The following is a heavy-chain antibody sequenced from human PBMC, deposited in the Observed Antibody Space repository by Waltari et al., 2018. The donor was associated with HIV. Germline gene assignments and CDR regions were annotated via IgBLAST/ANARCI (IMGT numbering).Heavy chain of an antibody. CDR1: GGTFSSYA. CDR2: IIPIFGTA. D-gene: IGHD2-15*01. Sequence: QVQLVQSGAEVKKPGSSVKVSCKASGGTFSSYAISWVRQAPGQGLAWMGGIIPIFGTANYAQKFQGRVTITADESTSTAYMELSSLRSEDTAVYYCARGGYCSGGSCPKFVIYFQHWGQGTLVTVSS. CDR3: ARGGYCSGGSCPKFVIYFQH. V-gene: IGHV1-69*01. J-gene: IGHJ1*01.